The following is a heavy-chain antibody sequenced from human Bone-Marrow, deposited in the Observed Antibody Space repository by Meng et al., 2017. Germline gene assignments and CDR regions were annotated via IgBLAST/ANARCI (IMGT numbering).Heavy chain of an antibody. J-gene: IGHJ4*02. CDR2: ISGSGGST. D-gene: IGHD4-23*01. CDR1: GFTFSSYA. Sequence: GESLKISCAASGFTFSSYAMSWVRQAPGKGLEWVSAISGSGGSTYYADSVKGRFTISRDNSKNTLYLQMNSLRAEDTAVYYCAKDRLGDGGNLVISPFDYWGQGTLVTVSS. CDR3: AKDRLGDGGNLVISPFDY. V-gene: IGHV3-23*01.